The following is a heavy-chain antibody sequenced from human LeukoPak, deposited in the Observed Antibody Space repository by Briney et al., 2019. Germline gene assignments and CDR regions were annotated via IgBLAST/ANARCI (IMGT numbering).Heavy chain of an antibody. CDR2: TSSSGNTI. CDR3: ARKKRGYSYGFDY. D-gene: IGHD5-18*01. Sequence: PGGSLRLSCAASGFTFSSYAMSWVRQAPGKGLEWVSYTSSSGNTIYYADSVKGRFTISRDNAKNSLYLQMNSLRAEDTAVYYCARKKRGYSYGFDYWGQGTLVTVSS. CDR1: GFTFSSYA. J-gene: IGHJ4*02. V-gene: IGHV3-48*04.